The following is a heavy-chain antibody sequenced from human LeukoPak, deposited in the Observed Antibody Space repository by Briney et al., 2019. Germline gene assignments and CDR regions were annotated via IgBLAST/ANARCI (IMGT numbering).Heavy chain of an antibody. D-gene: IGHD1-26*01. J-gene: IGHJ6*02. CDR1: GFTFSSYA. V-gene: IGHV3-23*01. CDR2: ISGSGSST. CDR3: AKDKGWGYSANDCYGMDV. Sequence: PGGSLRLSCAASGFTFSSYAMSWVRQAPGKGLEWVSAISGSGSSTYYADSVKGRFTISRDNSKNTLYLQMNSLRAEDTAVYYCAKDKGWGYSANDCYGMDVWGQGTTVTVSS.